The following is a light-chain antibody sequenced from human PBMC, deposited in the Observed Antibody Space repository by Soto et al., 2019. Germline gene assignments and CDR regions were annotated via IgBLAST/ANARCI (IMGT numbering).Light chain of an antibody. Sequence: QLVLTQSPSASASLGDSVKLTCTLSSEHSGYAIAWHQQQPEKGPRYLMKVNSDGSHSKGDGIPDRFSGSSSGAERYLTISSLQSEDEADYYCQTWGTFLEEVVFGGGTKLTVL. CDR3: QTWGTFLEEVV. CDR1: SEHSGYA. V-gene: IGLV4-69*01. J-gene: IGLJ2*01. CDR2: VNSDGSH.